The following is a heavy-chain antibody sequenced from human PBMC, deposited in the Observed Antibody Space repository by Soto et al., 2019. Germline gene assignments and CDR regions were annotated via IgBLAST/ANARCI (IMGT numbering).Heavy chain of an antibody. J-gene: IGHJ4*02. CDR3: AREIQLDRALDY. V-gene: IGHV3-30-3*01. D-gene: IGHD5-18*01. CDR2: ISYDGSNK. Sequence: QVQLVESWGGVVQPGRSLRLSCAASGFTFSSYAMHWVRQAPGKGLEWVAVISYDGSNKYYADSVKGRFTISRDNSKNTLYLQMNSLRAEDKAVYYCAREIQLDRALDYWGQGTLVTVSS. CDR1: GFTFSSYA.